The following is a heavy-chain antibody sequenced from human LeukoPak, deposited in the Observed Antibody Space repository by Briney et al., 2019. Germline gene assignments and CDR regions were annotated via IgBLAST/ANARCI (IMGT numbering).Heavy chain of an antibody. D-gene: IGHD1-26*01. V-gene: IGHV3-30*02. CDR2: IRYDGSTK. Sequence: GGSLRLSCAASGFTFSSSGMHWVRQAPGKGLEWVTFIRYDGSTKSYADSVKGRFTISRDNSKNTLYLQMNSLRAEDTAVYYCVKDRGGTYCFDFWGQGTPVTVSS. CDR1: GFTFSSSG. J-gene: IGHJ4*02. CDR3: VKDRGGTYCFDF.